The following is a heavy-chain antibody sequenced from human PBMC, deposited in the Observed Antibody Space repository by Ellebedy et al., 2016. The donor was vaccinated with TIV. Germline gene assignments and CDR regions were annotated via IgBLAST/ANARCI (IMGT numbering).Heavy chain of an antibody. CDR1: GGSVSSSAYY. CDR2: MHHSGST. D-gene: IGHD6-6*01. V-gene: IGHV4-39*01. J-gene: IGHJ4*02. CDR3: ARQDHVVPPAY. Sequence: MPSETLSLTCTVSGGSVSSSAYYWGWIRQPPGKGLEWIGSMHHSGSTYYRPSLRSRVTISVDTSKNEFSLKLGSVSAADTAVYFCARQDHVVPPAYWGQGTLVTVSS.